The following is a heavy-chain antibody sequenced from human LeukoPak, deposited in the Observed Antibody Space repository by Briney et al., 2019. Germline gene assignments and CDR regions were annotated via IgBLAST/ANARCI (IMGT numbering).Heavy chain of an antibody. Sequence: GGSLRLSCAASGFTFSSYSMNWVRQAPGKGLEWVSYINSSSSTIYYADSVKGRFTISRDNAKNSLYLQMNSPRAEDTAVYYCARDPMITFGFDYWGQGTLVTVSS. CDR1: GFTFSSYS. CDR2: INSSSSTI. V-gene: IGHV3-48*01. J-gene: IGHJ4*02. D-gene: IGHD3-16*01. CDR3: ARDPMITFGFDY.